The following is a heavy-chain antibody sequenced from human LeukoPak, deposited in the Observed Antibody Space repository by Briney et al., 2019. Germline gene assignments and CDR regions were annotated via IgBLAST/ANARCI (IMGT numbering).Heavy chain of an antibody. Sequence: SETLSLTCTVSGGSISSYYWSWIRQPPGKGLEWIGYIYCSGSTNYNPSLKSRVTISVDTSKNQFSLKLSSVTAADTAVYYCAREGLGLFDYWGQGTLVTVSS. D-gene: IGHD6-19*01. J-gene: IGHJ4*02. CDR1: GGSISSYY. CDR3: AREGLGLFDY. V-gene: IGHV4-59*01. CDR2: IYCSGST.